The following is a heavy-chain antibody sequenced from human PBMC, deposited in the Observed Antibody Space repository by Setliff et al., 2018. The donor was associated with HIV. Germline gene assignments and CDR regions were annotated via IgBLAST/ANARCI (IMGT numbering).Heavy chain of an antibody. V-gene: IGHV4-39*01. CDR2: VHYGGSI. CDR1: GGPISTNDYY. CDR3: VRPSFGIGGGSMFDF. Sequence: PSETLSLTCTVSGGPISTNDYYWGFIRQSPGKGLEWIASVHYGGSIFYNPSLKSRVTLSVGTSKRQFFLNLSSATTADTAMYYCVRPSFGIGGGSMFDFWGQGIVVTVSS. D-gene: IGHD3-3*01. J-gene: IGHJ4*02.